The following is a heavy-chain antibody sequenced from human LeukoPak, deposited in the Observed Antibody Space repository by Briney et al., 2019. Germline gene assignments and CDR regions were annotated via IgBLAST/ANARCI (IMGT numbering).Heavy chain of an antibody. CDR3: ARGLLSYGTPSHFDY. CDR2: IIPIFGTA. J-gene: IGHJ4*02. D-gene: IGHD4-17*01. V-gene: IGHV1-69*13. Sequence: ASVKVSCKASGGTFSSYAISWARQAPGQGLEWMGGIIPIFGTANYAQKFQGRVTITADESTSTAYMELSSLRSEDTAVYYCARGLLSYGTPSHFDYWGQGTLVTVSS. CDR1: GGTFSSYA.